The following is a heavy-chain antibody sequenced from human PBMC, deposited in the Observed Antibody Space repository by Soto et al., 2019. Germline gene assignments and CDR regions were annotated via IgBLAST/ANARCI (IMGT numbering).Heavy chain of an antibody. Sequence: ASVKVSCKASGYSFTDYHIHWVRQAPGQGLEWLGRINPKSGGTSTAQKVQGWVTMTRDRSISTVYMELTRLRSDDTAVYFCARGHSTDCSNGVCSFFYNHEMDVWGQGTTVTVSS. CDR3: ARGHSTDCSNGVCSFFYNHEMDV. CDR2: INPKSGGT. D-gene: IGHD2-8*01. J-gene: IGHJ6*02. CDR1: GYSFTDYH. V-gene: IGHV1-2*04.